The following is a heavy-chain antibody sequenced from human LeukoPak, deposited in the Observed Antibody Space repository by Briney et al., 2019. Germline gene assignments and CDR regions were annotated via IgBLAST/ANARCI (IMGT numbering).Heavy chain of an antibody. CDR3: ARDSCGGDCYPYTFDY. Sequence: PGGSLRLSCAASGFTFSSYGMHWVGLAPGKGLEWVAVIWYDGSNKYYADSVKGRFTISRDNSKNTLYLQMNSLRAEDTAVYYCARDSCGGDCYPYTFDYWGQGTLVTVSS. D-gene: IGHD2-21*02. V-gene: IGHV3-33*01. J-gene: IGHJ4*02. CDR2: IWYDGSNK. CDR1: GFTFSSYG.